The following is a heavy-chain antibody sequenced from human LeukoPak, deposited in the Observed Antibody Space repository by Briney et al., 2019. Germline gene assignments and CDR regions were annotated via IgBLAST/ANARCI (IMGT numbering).Heavy chain of an antibody. CDR2: INTGNGNT. Sequence: ASVKVSCKPSGYSFANYGMHWVRQAPRQSLEWMGWINTGNGNTKSSQKFQDRVALTRDTSASTAYMELSSLRSEDTAVYYCARDLLRGYYDSSGYPDYWGQGTLVTVSS. CDR1: GYSFANYG. V-gene: IGHV1-3*04. CDR3: ARDLLRGYYDSSGYPDY. D-gene: IGHD3-22*01. J-gene: IGHJ4*02.